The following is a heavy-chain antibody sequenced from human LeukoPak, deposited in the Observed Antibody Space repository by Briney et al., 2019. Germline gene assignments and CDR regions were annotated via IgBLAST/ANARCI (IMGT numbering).Heavy chain of an antibody. CDR1: GSTFSSYA. CDR3: AKTYGSGSYFAFDY. D-gene: IGHD3-10*01. J-gene: IGHJ4*02. V-gene: IGHV3-23*01. Sequence: PGGSLRLSCAASGSTFSSYAMNWVRQAPGKGLEWVSTISGRGDYTYYADSVKGRFTISRDNSKNTLYLQMNSLRAEDTAVYYCAKTYGSGSYFAFDYWGQGTLVTVSS. CDR2: ISGRGDYT.